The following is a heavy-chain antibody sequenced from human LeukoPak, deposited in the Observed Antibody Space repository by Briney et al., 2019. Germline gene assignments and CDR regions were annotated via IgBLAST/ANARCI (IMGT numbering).Heavy chain of an antibody. CDR3: AKGIYSSGWSYFDY. V-gene: IGHV3-23*01. CDR2: PSGSGITT. J-gene: IGHJ4*01. D-gene: IGHD6-19*01. Sequence: RGSLRLSCAASGFTFSNSAMSWVRQAPGKGLEWVSTPSGSGITTYYADSVKGRFTISRDNSKNTLYLQMNSLRAEDTAVYYCAKGIYSSGWSYFDYWGHGTLVTVSS. CDR1: GFTFSNSA.